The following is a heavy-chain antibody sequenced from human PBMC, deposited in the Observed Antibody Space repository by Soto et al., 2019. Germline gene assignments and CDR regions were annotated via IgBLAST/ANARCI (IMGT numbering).Heavy chain of an antibody. D-gene: IGHD3-3*01. CDR3: ARLYDFWSGYYYGMDV. Sequence: PGGSLRLSCAASGFTFSSYGMHWVRQAPGKGLEWVAVISYDGSNKYYADSVKGRFTTSRDNSKNTLYLQMNSLRAEDTAVYYCARLYDFWSGYYYGMDVWGQGTTVTVSS. CDR1: GFTFSSYG. V-gene: IGHV3-30*03. CDR2: ISYDGSNK. J-gene: IGHJ6*02.